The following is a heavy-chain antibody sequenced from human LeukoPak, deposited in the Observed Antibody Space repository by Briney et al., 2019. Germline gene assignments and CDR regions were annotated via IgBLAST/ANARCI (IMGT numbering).Heavy chain of an antibody. Sequence: ASVKVSCKASGYTFTNYGISWMRQARGQGLECMGGISSDNGNTNYAQNLQGRVTMNTHTSTSTAYMELRSLRTDDTAVYYCARPSGGTRTDYFDYWGQGTLVTVSS. V-gene: IGHV1-18*01. CDR1: GYTFTNYG. CDR2: ISSDNGNT. D-gene: IGHD3-10*01. CDR3: ARPSGGTRTDYFDY. J-gene: IGHJ4*02.